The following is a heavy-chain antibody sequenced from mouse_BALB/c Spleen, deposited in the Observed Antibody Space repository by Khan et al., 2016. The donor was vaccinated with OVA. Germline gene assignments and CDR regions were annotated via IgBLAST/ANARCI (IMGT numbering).Heavy chain of an antibody. CDR3: ARAYYRYDGYYAMDY. CDR1: GFSLSRYN. Sequence: QVQLKESGPGLVAPSQTLSSTCTVSGFSLSRYNIHWVRQPPGKGLEWLGMIWGGGGTDYNSALKSRLSISKDNSKSQVFLKMNSLHTDDTAMHYCARAYYRYDGYYAMDYWGRGTSVTVSS. V-gene: IGHV2-6-4*01. J-gene: IGHJ4*01. CDR2: IWGGGGT. D-gene: IGHD2-14*01.